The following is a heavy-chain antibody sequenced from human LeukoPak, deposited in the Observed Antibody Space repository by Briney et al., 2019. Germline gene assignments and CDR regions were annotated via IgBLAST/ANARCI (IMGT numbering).Heavy chain of an antibody. CDR1: GFTFSSYC. Sequence: GWSLRLSCAASGFTFSSYCMTWVRQAPGKGLEWLANIKQDGSEEYYVDSVKGRFTISRDNAKNSLYLQMNSLRAEDTAVYYCARFGPLCYYYYMDVWGKGTTVTVSS. CDR3: ARFGPLCYYYYMDV. V-gene: IGHV3-7*01. D-gene: IGHD3/OR15-3a*01. J-gene: IGHJ6*03. CDR2: IKQDGSEE.